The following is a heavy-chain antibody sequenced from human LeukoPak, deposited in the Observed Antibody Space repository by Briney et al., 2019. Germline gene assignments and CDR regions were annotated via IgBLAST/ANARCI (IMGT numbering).Heavy chain of an antibody. CDR1: GYTLISYN. D-gene: IGHD3-10*01. V-gene: IGHV1-46*01. J-gene: IGHJ5*01. CDR3: ARGGSGGTGDWFDS. CDR2: INPSGGST. Sequence: ASVKVSCKASGYTLISYNMLWVRQAPGQGLEWMGIINPSGGSTSYAQKFQGRVTMSRDTSTSTVYMELGRLRSEDTAAYYCARGGSGGTGDWFDSWGQGTLVTVSS.